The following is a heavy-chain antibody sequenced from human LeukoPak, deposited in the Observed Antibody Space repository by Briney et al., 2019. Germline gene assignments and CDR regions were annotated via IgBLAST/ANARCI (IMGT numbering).Heavy chain of an antibody. CDR3: ARQGYSSSWYFDC. J-gene: IGHJ4*02. CDR1: GGSISSYY. V-gene: IGHV4-59*08. CDR2: IYYGGST. D-gene: IGHD6-13*01. Sequence: SETLSLTCTVSGGSISSYYWSWIRQPPGKGLEWIGYIYYGGSTNYNPSLKSRVTISVDTSKNQFSLKLSSVTAADTAVYYCARQGYSSSWYFDCWGQGTLVTVSS.